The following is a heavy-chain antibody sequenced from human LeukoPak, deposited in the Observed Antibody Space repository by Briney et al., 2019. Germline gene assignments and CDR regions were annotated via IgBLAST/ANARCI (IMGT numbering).Heavy chain of an antibody. J-gene: IGHJ4*02. D-gene: IGHD2-2*01. V-gene: IGHV3-30*02. Sequence: GGSLRLSCATFGFSFESYGLHWVRQAPGKGLEWVTFIPFSRRDGHYADSVRGRFTISRDNSKNMVYLQMNSLRPDDMGIYYCVKDCGLGCSRDYWGQGTLVTVSS. CDR3: VKDCGLGCSRDY. CDR1: GFSFESYG. CDR2: IPFSRRDG.